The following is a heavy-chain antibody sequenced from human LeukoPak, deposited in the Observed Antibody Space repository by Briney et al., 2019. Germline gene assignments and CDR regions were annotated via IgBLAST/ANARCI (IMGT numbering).Heavy chain of an antibody. Sequence: GGSLRLSCAASGFRFTDYSMSWVRQAPGKGLEWVAGLGRSGEYKYYADSVKGRFTISRENSKDTVSLQMNSLRAEDSAIYFCVKDRPCETCMPMDAWGQGTTDTVSS. CDR3: VKDRPCETCMPMDA. CDR2: LGRSGEYK. D-gene: IGHD2-2*01. CDR1: GFRFTDYS. V-gene: IGHV3-23*01. J-gene: IGHJ6*02.